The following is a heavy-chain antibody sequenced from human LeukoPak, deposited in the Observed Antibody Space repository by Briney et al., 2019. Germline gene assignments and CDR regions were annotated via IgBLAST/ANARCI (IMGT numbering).Heavy chain of an antibody. Sequence: SETLSLTCTVSGYSLSSGYYWGWIRQPPGKGLEWIGSIYHSGSTYYNPSLKSRVTISVDTSKNQFFLKLSSVTAADTVVYYCARPYSSSWSFNYWGQGTLVTVSS. CDR2: IYHSGST. V-gene: IGHV4-38-2*02. J-gene: IGHJ4*02. CDR3: ARPYSSSWSFNY. D-gene: IGHD6-13*01. CDR1: GYSLSSGYY.